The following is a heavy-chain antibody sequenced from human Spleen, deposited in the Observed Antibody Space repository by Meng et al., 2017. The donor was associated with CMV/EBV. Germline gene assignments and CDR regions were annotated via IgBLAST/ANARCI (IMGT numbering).Heavy chain of an antibody. D-gene: IGHD3-22*01. CDR3: ARSSGYFGSAYGIDV. CDR1: GFTFSGHW. Sequence: GESLKISCAASGFTFSGHWMNWVRQAPGKGLEWVANIKQDGSEKYYVDSVKGRFTISRDDAKNSLYLQMNSLRAEDTAIYYCARSSGYFGSAYGIDVWGQGTTVTVSS. V-gene: IGHV3-7*01. J-gene: IGHJ6*02. CDR2: IKQDGSEK.